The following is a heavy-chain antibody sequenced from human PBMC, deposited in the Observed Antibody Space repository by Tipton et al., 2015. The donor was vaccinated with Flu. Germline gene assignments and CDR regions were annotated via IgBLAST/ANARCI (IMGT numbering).Heavy chain of an antibody. CDR1: GFTFSDYW. CDR2: IKPDESER. J-gene: IGHJ4*02. CDR3: VRKGFGDY. V-gene: IGHV3-7*01. D-gene: IGHD3-10*01. Sequence: SLRLSCAASGFTFSDYWMAWVRQAPGKGLEWVANIKPDESERYYVASVKGRFTISRDNAKNSLFLQMNIQRADDTAVYYCVRKGFGDYWGQGILVTVSS.